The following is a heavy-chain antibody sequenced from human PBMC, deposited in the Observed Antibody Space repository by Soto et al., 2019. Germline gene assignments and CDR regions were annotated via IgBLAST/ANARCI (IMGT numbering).Heavy chain of an antibody. J-gene: IGHJ6*02. CDR2: IDPSDSYT. D-gene: IGHD6-6*01. Sequence: LGESLKISCKGSGYSFTSYWISWVRQMPGKGLEWMGRIDPSDSYTNYSPSFQGHVTISADKSISTAYLQWSSLKASDTAMYYCASYRPYSSSSDRRVDYYYGMDVWGQGTTVTVSS. V-gene: IGHV5-10-1*01. CDR3: ASYRPYSSSSDRRVDYYYGMDV. CDR1: GYSFTSYW.